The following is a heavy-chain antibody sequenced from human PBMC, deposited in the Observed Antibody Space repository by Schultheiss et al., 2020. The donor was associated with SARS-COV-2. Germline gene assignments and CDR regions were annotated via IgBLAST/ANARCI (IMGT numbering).Heavy chain of an antibody. V-gene: IGHV4-4*07. J-gene: IGHJ3*02. D-gene: IGHD2-8*01. CDR2: IYTSGST. CDR3: ASDKYCTNGVCYPSSAQTNDAFDI. Sequence: SETLSLTCTVYGGSFSGYYWSWIRQPAGKGLEWIGRIYTSGSTNYNPSLKSRVTISVDTPKNQFSLKLSSVTAADTAVYYCASDKYCTNGVCYPSSAQTNDAFDIWGQGTMVTVSS. CDR1: GGSFSGYY.